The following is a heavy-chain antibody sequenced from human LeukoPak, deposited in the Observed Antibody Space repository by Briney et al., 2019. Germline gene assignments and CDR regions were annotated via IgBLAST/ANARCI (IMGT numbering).Heavy chain of an antibody. V-gene: IGHV3-20*04. J-gene: IGHJ4*02. D-gene: IGHD3-10*01. Sequence: PGGSLRLSCAASGFASYNYALSWVRQAPGKGLGWVSGINWNGGSTGYADSVKGRFTISRDNAKNSLYLQMNSLRAEDTALYYCARSQTGGRGVIITSFDYWGQGTLVTVSS. CDR2: INWNGGST. CDR3: ARSQTGGRGVIITSFDY. CDR1: GFASYNYA.